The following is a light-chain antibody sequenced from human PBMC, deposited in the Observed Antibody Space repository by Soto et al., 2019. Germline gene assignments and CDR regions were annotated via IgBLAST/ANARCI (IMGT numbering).Light chain of an antibody. CDR2: DVS. Sequence: QSALTQPASVSGSPGQSITISCTGTSSDVGAYNYVSWYQHHPGKAPKLMINDVSNRPSGVSNRFSGSKSGNTASLTISGLQAEDEADYYCNSFTTSSTLVFGGGTKLTVL. CDR1: SSDVGAYNY. CDR3: NSFTTSSTLV. V-gene: IGLV2-14*03. J-gene: IGLJ2*01.